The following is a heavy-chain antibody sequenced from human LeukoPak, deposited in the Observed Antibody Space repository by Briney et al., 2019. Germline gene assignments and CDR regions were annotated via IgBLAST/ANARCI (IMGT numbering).Heavy chain of an antibody. D-gene: IGHD6-19*01. V-gene: IGHV3-30*18. CDR2: ISYDGSNK. Sequence: PGGSLRLSCAASGFTFSSYGMHWVRQAPGKGLEWVAVISYDGSNKYYADSVKGRFTISRDNSKNTLYLQMNSLRAEDTAVYYCAKELAVALFAFIDYWGQGTLVTVSS. CDR1: GFTFSSYG. CDR3: AKELAVALFAFIDY. J-gene: IGHJ4*02.